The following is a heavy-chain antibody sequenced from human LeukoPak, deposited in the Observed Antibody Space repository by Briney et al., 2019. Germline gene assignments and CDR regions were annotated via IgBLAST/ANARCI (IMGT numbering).Heavy chain of an antibody. CDR2: IYSGGST. CDR1: GFTFSTYS. J-gene: IGHJ6*02. V-gene: IGHV3-53*01. D-gene: IGHD5-24*01. CDR3: ARDMAPSNYYYYGMDV. Sequence: GGSLRLSCAASGFTFSTYSMNWVRQAPGKGLEWVSVIYSGGSTYYADSVKGRFTISRDNSKNTLYLQMNSLRAEDTAVYYCARDMAPSNYYYYGMDVWGQGTTVTVSS.